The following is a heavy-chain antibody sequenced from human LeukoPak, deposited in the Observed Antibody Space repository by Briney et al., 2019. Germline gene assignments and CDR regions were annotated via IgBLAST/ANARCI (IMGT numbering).Heavy chain of an antibody. Sequence: SETLSLTCTVSGGSISSGDYYWSWIRQPPGKGLEWIGYIYYSGSTYYNPSLKSRVTISVDTSKNQFSLKLSSVTAADTAVYYCARGYSGSYGRFDYWGQGTLVTVSS. CDR2: IYYSGST. CDR3: ARGYSGSYGRFDY. D-gene: IGHD1-26*01. J-gene: IGHJ4*02. CDR1: GGSISSGDYY. V-gene: IGHV4-30-4*02.